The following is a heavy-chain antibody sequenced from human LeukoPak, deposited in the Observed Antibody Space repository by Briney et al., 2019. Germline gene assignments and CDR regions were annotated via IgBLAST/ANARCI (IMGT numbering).Heavy chain of an antibody. Sequence: SETLSLTCTVSGGSISSGGYYWSGIRQHPGKGLEWIGRIYSSGSTNFNPSLKSRVTMSVDTSKNQFSLRLSSVTAADTAAYFCARENWRSKSIDFDSWGQGTLVTVSS. CDR3: ARENWRSKSIDFDS. D-gene: IGHD6-6*01. CDR1: GGSISSGGYY. V-gene: IGHV4-61*08. J-gene: IGHJ4*02. CDR2: IYSSGST.